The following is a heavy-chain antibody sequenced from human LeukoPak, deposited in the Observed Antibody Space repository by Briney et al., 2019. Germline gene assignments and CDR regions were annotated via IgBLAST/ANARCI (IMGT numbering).Heavy chain of an antibody. J-gene: IGHJ4*02. CDR3: AKALVGSGSYYNVACFDY. D-gene: IGHD3-10*01. CDR1: GFTFSSYG. V-gene: IGHV3-30*18. CDR2: ISYDGSNK. Sequence: GGSLRLSCAAPGFTFSSYGMHWVRQAPGKGLEWVAVISYDGSNKYYADSVKGRFTISRDNSKNTLYLQMNSLRAEDTAVYYCAKALVGSGSYYNVACFDYWGQGTLVTVSS.